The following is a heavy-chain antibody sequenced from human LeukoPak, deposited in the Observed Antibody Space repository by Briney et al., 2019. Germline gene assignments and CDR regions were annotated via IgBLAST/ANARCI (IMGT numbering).Heavy chain of an antibody. D-gene: IGHD3-10*01. CDR1: GFTFSSYG. Sequence: GTSLRLSCAASGFTFSSYGMYWVRQAPGKGLEWVAVIWYDGSNKYYADSVKGRFTISRDNSKNMLYLQMSSLRAEDTAMYYCARGEYDDAFDIWGQGTMVTVSS. V-gene: IGHV3-33*01. CDR3: ARGEYDDAFDI. CDR2: IWYDGSNK. J-gene: IGHJ3*02.